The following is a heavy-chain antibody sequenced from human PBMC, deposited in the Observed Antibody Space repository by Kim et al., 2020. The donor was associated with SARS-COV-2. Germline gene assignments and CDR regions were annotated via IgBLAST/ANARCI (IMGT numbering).Heavy chain of an antibody. V-gene: IGHV3-43*02. J-gene: IGHJ4*02. CDR3: AKLRGPVDY. Sequence: GGSLRLSCAASGFTFDDYAMHWVRQAPGKGLEWVSLISGDGGSTYYADSVKGRFITSRANSNNSPYLLMNSLSTEEAALYYCAKLRGPVDYCGQGTPGT. CDR1: GFTFDDYA. CDR2: ISGDGGST. D-gene: IGHD3-16*01.